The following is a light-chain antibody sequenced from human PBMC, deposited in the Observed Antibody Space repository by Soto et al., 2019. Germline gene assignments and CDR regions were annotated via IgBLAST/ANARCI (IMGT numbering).Light chain of an antibody. Sequence: QSALTQPASVSGSLGQSITISCTGSSSDVGGYNYVSWYQQHPGQAPKLLIHEVTNRPSGVSDRFSGSKSANTASLSISGLQAEDEAHYYCSSCTTFRSPHVAFGGGTQLTVL. V-gene: IGLV2-14*01. CDR1: SSDVGGYNY. J-gene: IGLJ2*01. CDR3: SSCTTFRSPHVA. CDR2: EVT.